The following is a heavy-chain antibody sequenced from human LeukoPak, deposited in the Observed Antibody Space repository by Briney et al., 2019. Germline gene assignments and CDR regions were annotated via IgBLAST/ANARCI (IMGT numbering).Heavy chain of an antibody. V-gene: IGHV1-2*02. CDR2: INPNSGGT. Sequence: GASVKVSCKASGYTFTGYYMHWVRQAPGQGLEWMGWINPNSGGTNYAQKFQGRVTMTRDTSISTAYMELSRLRSDDTAVYYCARAGYCSSTSCYTWFDPWGQGTLVTVSS. CDR1: GYTFTGYY. D-gene: IGHD2-2*02. J-gene: IGHJ5*02. CDR3: ARAGYCSSTSCYTWFDP.